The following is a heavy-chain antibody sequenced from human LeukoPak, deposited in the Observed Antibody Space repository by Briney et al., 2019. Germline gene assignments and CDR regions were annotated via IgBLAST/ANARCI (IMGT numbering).Heavy chain of an antibody. CDR1: GGSISSGGYY. Sequence: SETLSLTCTVSGGSISSGGYYWSWIRQHPGKGLEWIGYIYYSGSTYYNPSLKSRVTISVDTSKNQFSLKLSSVTAADTAVYYCAREIGYGDYVGAFDIWGQGTMVTVSS. CDR3: AREIGYGDYVGAFDI. D-gene: IGHD4-17*01. J-gene: IGHJ3*02. CDR2: IYYSGST. V-gene: IGHV4-31*03.